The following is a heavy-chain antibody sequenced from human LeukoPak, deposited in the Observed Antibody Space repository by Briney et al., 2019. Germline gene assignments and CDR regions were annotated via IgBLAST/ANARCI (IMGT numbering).Heavy chain of an antibody. D-gene: IGHD4-17*01. CDR2: INGDGSST. V-gene: IGHV3-74*01. Sequence: EGSLRLSCAASGFAFNTYWMHWVRQAPGKGLVWVSRINGDGSSTSYADSVRGRFTISRDNAKNTLYLQMNSLRAEDTAVYYCARDIQYTVTPDSWGQGTLVTVSS. CDR3: ARDIQYTVTPDS. J-gene: IGHJ4*02. CDR1: GFAFNTYW.